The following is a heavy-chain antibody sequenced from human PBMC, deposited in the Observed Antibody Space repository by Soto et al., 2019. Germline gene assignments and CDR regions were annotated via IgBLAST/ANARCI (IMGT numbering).Heavy chain of an antibody. D-gene: IGHD6-19*01. CDR2: IIPIFGTA. Sequence: QGLEWMGGIIPIFGTANYAQKFQGRVTITADESTSTAYMELNSLRADDTAIYYCAKDHTSRGWYQVLAYWPQGTLVTVSS. J-gene: IGHJ4*02. V-gene: IGHV1-69*01. CDR3: AKDHTSRGWYQVLAY.